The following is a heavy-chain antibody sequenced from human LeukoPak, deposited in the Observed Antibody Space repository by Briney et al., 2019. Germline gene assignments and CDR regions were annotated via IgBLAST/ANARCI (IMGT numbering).Heavy chain of an antibody. CDR2: IYNDGSQE. V-gene: IGHV3-33*01. CDR1: GFTFSSYG. Sequence: GRSLSLSCTASGFTFSSYGMHWVRQAPGXGREGVTFIYNDGSQEFHAYSVKGRFSISRDNSKSTLYLQMNSLRAEATAIYHCGRNVNPWNHVDYWGQGTLVIVSS. J-gene: IGHJ4*02. CDR3: GRNVNPWNHVDY. D-gene: IGHD1-14*01.